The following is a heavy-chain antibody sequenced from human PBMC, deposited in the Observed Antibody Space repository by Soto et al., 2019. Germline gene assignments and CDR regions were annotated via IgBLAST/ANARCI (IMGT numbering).Heavy chain of an antibody. J-gene: IGHJ4*02. CDR2: IYYRGST. CDR1: GGSISTADYY. D-gene: IGHD3-22*01. Sequence: QVQLHESGPGLVRPSQTLSLTCNVSGGSISTADYYWSWIRQPPGKGLEWIGYIYYRGSTYYNPSLESRVAISIDTSKNQFSLNLTSVTAADTAVYYCVSDYDSGGYIGYWGQGTLVTVPS. V-gene: IGHV4-30-4*01. CDR3: VSDYDSGGYIGY.